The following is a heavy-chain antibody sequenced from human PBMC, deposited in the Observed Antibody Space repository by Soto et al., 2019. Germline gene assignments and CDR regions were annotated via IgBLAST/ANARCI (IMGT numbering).Heavy chain of an antibody. CDR1: GDTFSRYA. CDR2: IIPSFGTA. J-gene: IGHJ4*02. D-gene: IGHD1-26*01. Sequence: QVQLVQSGAEVKKPGSSVKVSCKASGDTFSRYAVSWVRQAPGQGLEWMGGIIPSFGTANYAQNFQGRVTITEDESTSTAYMELSRLTSDDSAVYYCARGWGEVGVKNHQDYWGKGTMVIVSS. CDR3: ARGWGEVGVKNHQDY. V-gene: IGHV1-69*01.